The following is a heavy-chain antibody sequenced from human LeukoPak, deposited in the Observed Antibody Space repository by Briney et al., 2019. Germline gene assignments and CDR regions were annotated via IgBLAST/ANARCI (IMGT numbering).Heavy chain of an antibody. CDR1: GFTFSSYA. CDR2: ITTGDGNT. J-gene: IGHJ4*02. Sequence: GGSLRLSCAASGFTFSSYAMSWVRQAPGKGLEWVSAITTGDGNTYYADSVKGRFTVSRDDSKNTLYLQMNSLRAEDTAVYYCAKDGGLWVSAHWGDSWGRGTLVTVSS. CDR3: AKDGGLWVSAHWGDS. D-gene: IGHD7-27*01. V-gene: IGHV3-23*01.